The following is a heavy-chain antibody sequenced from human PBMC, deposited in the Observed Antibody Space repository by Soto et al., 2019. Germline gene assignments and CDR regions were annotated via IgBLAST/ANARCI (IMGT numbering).Heavy chain of an antibody. V-gene: IGHV4-39*01. CDR3: VRQGPRAYCGGDCYGEIDY. J-gene: IGHJ4*02. Sequence: QLQLQESGPGLVKPSETLSLTCTVSGDSISSSSYYWGWIRQPPGKGLQWIGSFMYSGFTYYNPSLTSRVTISVDTSKNQFALKLTSVTAADTAVYYCVRQGPRAYCGGDCYGEIDYWGQGTLLTVSS. CDR2: FMYSGFT. CDR1: GDSISSSSYY. D-gene: IGHD2-21*02.